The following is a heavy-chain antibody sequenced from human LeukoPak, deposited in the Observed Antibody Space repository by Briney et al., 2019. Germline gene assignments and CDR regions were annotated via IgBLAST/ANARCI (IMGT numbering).Heavy chain of an antibody. D-gene: IGHD1-26*01. CDR1: GYTFTSYG. Sequence: PRASVKVSCKASGYTFTSYGISWVRQAPGQGLEWMGWISTYNGNTNYAQKLQGRVTMTTDTSTSTAYMDLRSLRSDDTAVYYCARVLGGSYFRTHDYWGQGTLVTVSS. CDR3: ARVLGGSYFRTHDY. J-gene: IGHJ4*02. CDR2: ISTYNGNT. V-gene: IGHV1-18*01.